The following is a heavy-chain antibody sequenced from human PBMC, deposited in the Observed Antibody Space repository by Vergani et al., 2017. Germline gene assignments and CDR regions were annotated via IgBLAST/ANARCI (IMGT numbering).Heavy chain of an antibody. CDR3: ARGSSRDGQLVRFELDY. D-gene: IGHD6-13*01. Sequence: QVQLVQSGAEVKKPGASVKVSCKASGYTFTGYYMHWVRQAPGQGLEWMGRIKPNSGGTNYAQKFQGRVTMTRDTSISTAYMELSRLRADDTAVYYCARGSSRDGQLVRFELDYGGQGTLVTVSS. V-gene: IGHV1-2*06. CDR2: IKPNSGGT. CDR1: GYTFTGYY. J-gene: IGHJ4*02.